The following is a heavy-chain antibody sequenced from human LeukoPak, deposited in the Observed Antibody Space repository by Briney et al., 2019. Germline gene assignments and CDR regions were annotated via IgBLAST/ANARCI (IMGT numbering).Heavy chain of an antibody. CDR3: ARQGGYSSNLFYYGMDV. CDR2: IYPGDSDT. V-gene: IGHV5-51*01. D-gene: IGHD6-13*01. CDR1: GYSFTSYW. Sequence: GESLKISCKGSGYSFTSYWIGWVRQMPGKGLEWMGIIYPGDSDTRYSPSFQGQVTISADKSISTAYLQWSSLKASDTAMYYCARQGGYSSNLFYYGMDVWGQGTTVTVSS. J-gene: IGHJ6*02.